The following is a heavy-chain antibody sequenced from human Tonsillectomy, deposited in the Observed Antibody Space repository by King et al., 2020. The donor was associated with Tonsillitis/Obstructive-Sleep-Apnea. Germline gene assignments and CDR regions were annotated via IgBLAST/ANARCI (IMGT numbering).Heavy chain of an antibody. CDR3: ARAGSDYYKNYYYYMHV. D-gene: IGHD3-3*01. V-gene: IGHV2-26*01. CDR2: IFSNDET. J-gene: IGHJ6*03. Sequence: VTLKESGPVLVKPTETVTLTCTVSGFSLRSGRMGVTWIRQPPGEALEWLGDIFSNDETSYSTSLKSRLTISKDTSKSHVVLSMTNMDPVDTATYYCARAGSDYYKNYYYYMHVWGKGTTVTVSS. CDR1: GFSLRSGRMG.